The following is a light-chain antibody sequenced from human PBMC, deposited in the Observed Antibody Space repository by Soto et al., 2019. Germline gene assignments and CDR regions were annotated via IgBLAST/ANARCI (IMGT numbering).Light chain of an antibody. Sequence: QSALTQPASVSGSRGQSIIISCVGRNTDVGQDKSVSWYQQGPGKAPKLLIFEVTHRPSGVSNRFSGSRSGNTASLTISGLQPDDEGDYFCVSYTDTDTLVFGTGTKLTVL. CDR3: VSYTDTDTLV. CDR2: EVT. J-gene: IGLJ1*01. CDR1: NTDVGQDKS. V-gene: IGLV2-14*01.